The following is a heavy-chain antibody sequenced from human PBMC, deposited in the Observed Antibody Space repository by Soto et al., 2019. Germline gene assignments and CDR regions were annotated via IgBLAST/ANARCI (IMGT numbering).Heavy chain of an antibody. Sequence: QLQLQESGPGLVKPSDTLSLTCAVSGYSISTSNWWGWIRQPPGKGLEWIGYIYHSGATYYNPSLNSRVTMSVETSKNQVCLKLSSVTAVDTAVYYCARYFCTSTTCNGEFDYWGQGTLVTVSS. CDR3: ARYFCTSTTCNGEFDY. V-gene: IGHV4-28*01. CDR2: IYHSGAT. J-gene: IGHJ4*02. CDR1: GYSISTSNW. D-gene: IGHD2-2*01.